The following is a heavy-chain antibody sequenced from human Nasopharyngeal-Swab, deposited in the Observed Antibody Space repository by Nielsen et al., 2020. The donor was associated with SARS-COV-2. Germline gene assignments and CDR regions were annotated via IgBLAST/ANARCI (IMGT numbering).Heavy chain of an antibody. Sequence: QVSCKGSGYSFTGYWIGWVRQMPAKGLEWMGIIYPGDSDTRYSPSFQGQVTISADKSISTAYLQWSSLKASDTAMYYCARQADFWSGYVMALDYWGQGTLVTVSS. V-gene: IGHV5-51*01. CDR3: ARQADFWSGYVMALDY. CDR2: IYPGDSDT. J-gene: IGHJ4*02. D-gene: IGHD3-3*01. CDR1: GYSFTGYW.